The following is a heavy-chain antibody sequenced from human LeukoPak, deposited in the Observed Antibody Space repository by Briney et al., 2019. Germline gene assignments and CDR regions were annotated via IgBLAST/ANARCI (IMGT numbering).Heavy chain of an antibody. Sequence: ASVKVSCKASGYTFTGYYMHWVRQAPGQGLEWMGWINPNSGGTNYAQKFQGRVTMTRDTSNSTAYMELSTLRSDDTAVYYCAREVRSGARLFGYWGQGTLVTVSS. D-gene: IGHD3-10*01. CDR2: INPNSGGT. CDR3: AREVRSGARLFGY. J-gene: IGHJ4*02. V-gene: IGHV1-2*02. CDR1: GYTFTGYY.